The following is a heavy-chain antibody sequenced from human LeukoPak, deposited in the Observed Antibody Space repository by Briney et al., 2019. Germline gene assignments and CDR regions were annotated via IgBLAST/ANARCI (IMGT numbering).Heavy chain of an antibody. D-gene: IGHD6-13*01. Sequence: GGSLRLSCAASGFTFCNYWVHWVRQAPGEGLVWVSRINSDGSTTNYAHSVKGRFTISRDDAKNMLYLQMNSLRAEDTAVYYCTRPVAAAGRNWFDPWGQGTLVTVSS. CDR3: TRPVAAAGRNWFDP. V-gene: IGHV3-74*01. CDR1: GFTFCNYW. J-gene: IGHJ5*02. CDR2: INSDGSTT.